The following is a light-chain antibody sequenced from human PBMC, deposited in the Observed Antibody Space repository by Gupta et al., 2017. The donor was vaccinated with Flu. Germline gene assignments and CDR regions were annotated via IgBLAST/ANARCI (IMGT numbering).Light chain of an antibody. CDR1: QSISSY. CDR3: QQSYSTPHLT. V-gene: IGKV1-39*01. J-gene: IGKJ3*01. Sequence: SYLSASVGDRVTITCRARQSISSYLNWYQQKPGKAPKLLIYAASSLQSGVPSRFSGSGSGTDFTLTISSLQHEDFATYYCQQSYSTPHLTFGHGTKVDIK. CDR2: AAS.